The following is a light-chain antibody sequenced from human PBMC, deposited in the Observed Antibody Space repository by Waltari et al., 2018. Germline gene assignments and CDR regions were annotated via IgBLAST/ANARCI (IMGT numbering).Light chain of an antibody. Sequence: QSALPTPRPVSGCPGPSVTISCTGCGRGAGGDNDLSWYQQPPGKAPNVVLYDVTKRPSGVPDRFSGSRAGNSASLTISGLQAEDEADYYCCSYAGTWVFGGGTKLTVL. CDR3: CSYAGTWV. CDR1: GRGAGGDND. CDR2: DVT. V-gene: IGLV2-11*01. J-gene: IGLJ3*02.